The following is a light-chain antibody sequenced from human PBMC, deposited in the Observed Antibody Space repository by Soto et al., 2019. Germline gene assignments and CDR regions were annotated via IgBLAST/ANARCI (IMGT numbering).Light chain of an antibody. CDR2: KVS. J-gene: IGKJ3*01. CDR1: QSLVYGDGNTY. Sequence: DVVMTQSPLSLPVTLGQPASISCRSSQSLVYGDGNTYLNWFQQRPGQSPRLLIYKVSDRDSGVPDRFSGSGSGNEFTLNISSLQPEDFGTYFCQQANRFPLTFGPGTKVDMK. V-gene: IGKV2-30*01. CDR3: QQANRFPLT.